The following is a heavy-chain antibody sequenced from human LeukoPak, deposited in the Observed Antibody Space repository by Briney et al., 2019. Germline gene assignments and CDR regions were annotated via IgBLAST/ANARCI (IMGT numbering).Heavy chain of an antibody. V-gene: IGHV3-21*01. D-gene: IGHD3-9*01. CDR3: ARGHYDVLAASYKWTPDY. Sequence: EPGGSLRLSCAASGFTFNTFNMNWLRQAPGKGLEWVSSITSGGDYTYYADSVKGRFTTSRENAKNSLSLQLNSLRVEDTAVYYCARGHYDVLAASYKWTPDYWGQGTLVTVSS. J-gene: IGHJ4*02. CDR2: ITSGGDYT. CDR1: GFTFNTFN.